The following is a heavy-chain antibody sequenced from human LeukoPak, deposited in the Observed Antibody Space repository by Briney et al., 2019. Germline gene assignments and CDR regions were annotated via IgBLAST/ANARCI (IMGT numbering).Heavy chain of an antibody. Sequence: PGGSLRLSCVASGFTFSSNGMYWVRQAPGKGLEWVSSISSSSSYIYYADSVKGRFTISRDNAKNSLYLQMNSLRAEDTAVYYCARDHLATIYYFDYWGQGTLVTVSS. D-gene: IGHD5-24*01. J-gene: IGHJ4*02. CDR1: GFTFSSNG. CDR3: ARDHLATIYYFDY. V-gene: IGHV3-21*01. CDR2: ISSSSSYI.